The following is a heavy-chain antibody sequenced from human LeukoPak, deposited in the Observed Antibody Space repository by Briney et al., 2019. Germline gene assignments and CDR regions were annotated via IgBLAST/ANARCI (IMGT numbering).Heavy chain of an antibody. D-gene: IGHD3-10*01. CDR2: INPSVGST. Sequence: ASVNVSCKASGYTFTTYYVHWVRQAPGQGLEWMGVINPSVGSTSYAQKFQGRVTMTRDTSTSTVYMELSSLRSEDTAVYYCARAGVTMVRGAYFVYWGQGTVVTVSS. J-gene: IGHJ4*02. V-gene: IGHV1-46*01. CDR3: ARAGVTMVRGAYFVY. CDR1: GYTFTTYY.